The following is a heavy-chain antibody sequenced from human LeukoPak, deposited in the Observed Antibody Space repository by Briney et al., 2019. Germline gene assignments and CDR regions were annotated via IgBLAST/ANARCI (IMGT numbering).Heavy chain of an antibody. V-gene: IGHV1-46*01. Sequence: ASVKVSCKACVGIFSSYYISWVRQAPARGLEGMGIINPSGGSTSYAQTFQGRVTMTRDTSTSTVYMELSSLRSEDTAVYYGARDERLSGSNFYWGQGTLVTVYS. J-gene: IGHJ4*02. CDR1: VGIFSSYY. CDR3: ARDERLSGSNFY. D-gene: IGHD1-26*01. CDR2: INPSGGST.